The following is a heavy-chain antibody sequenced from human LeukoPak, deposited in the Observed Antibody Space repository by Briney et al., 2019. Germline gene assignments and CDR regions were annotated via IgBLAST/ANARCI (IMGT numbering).Heavy chain of an antibody. D-gene: IGHD6-25*01. CDR1: GFTFSSYS. CDR3: ARDGNIAACDY. V-gene: IGHV3-21*01. Sequence: GGSLRLSCAASGFTFSSYSMNWVRQAPGKGLEWVSSISSSSSYIYYADSVKGRFTISRDNAKNSLNLQMNSLRAEDTAVYYCARDGNIAACDYWGQGTLVTVSS. CDR2: ISSSSSYI. J-gene: IGHJ4*02.